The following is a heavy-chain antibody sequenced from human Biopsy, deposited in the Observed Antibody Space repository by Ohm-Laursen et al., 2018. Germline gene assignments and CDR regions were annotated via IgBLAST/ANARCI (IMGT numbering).Heavy chain of an antibody. CDR1: GGSFSGYY. CDR2: VSHSGST. D-gene: IGHD3-16*02. Sequence: SDTLSLTCAVSGGSFSGYYWSWIRQTPGKGLEWIGEVSHSGSTKYNPSLKSRVTISVDTSKNQFSLNLSSVTAADTAVYYCARLTGDYIWGNCRINHDPFDIWDQGTSVTVSS. J-gene: IGHJ3*02. CDR3: ARLTGDYIWGNCRINHDPFDI. V-gene: IGHV4-34*01.